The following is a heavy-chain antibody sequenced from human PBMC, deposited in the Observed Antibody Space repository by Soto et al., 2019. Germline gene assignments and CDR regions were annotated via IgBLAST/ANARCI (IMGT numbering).Heavy chain of an antibody. CDR1: GGSFSWYY. CDR2: ISHSGTI. J-gene: IGHJ6*02. Sequence: PSETRSRTWGVYGGSFSWYYWTWIRQPPGKGLEWIGEISHSGTINFNPSLKSRLTISLDTSKKHFSLKLSSVTDADTAAYYCARADRTLVTSYSLDVWGQGTTVTVSS. CDR3: ARADRTLVTSYSLDV. V-gene: IGHV4-34*01. D-gene: IGHD2-21*02.